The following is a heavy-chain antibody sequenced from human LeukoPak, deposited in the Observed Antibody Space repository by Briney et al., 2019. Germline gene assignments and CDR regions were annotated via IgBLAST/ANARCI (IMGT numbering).Heavy chain of an antibody. CDR2: IKEDGSEQ. CDR3: ARDSFETDIDY. V-gene: IGHV3-7*01. CDR1: GFTFSRYW. Sequence: GGSLRLSCAASGFTFSRYWMSWVRQAPGKGLEWVANIKEDGSEQYYPDFVKGRFTISRDNVKNSLYLQINSLRAEDTAVYYCARDSFETDIDYWGQGTLVTVSS. D-gene: IGHD1-14*01. J-gene: IGHJ4*02.